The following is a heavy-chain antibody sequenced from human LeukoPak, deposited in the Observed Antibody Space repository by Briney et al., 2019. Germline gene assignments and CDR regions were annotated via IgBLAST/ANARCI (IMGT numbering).Heavy chain of an antibody. CDR3: ARVEGKYYYDSSGYYLYEYFDY. J-gene: IGHJ4*02. Sequence: ASVKVSCKASGYTFTSYGISWVRQAPGQGLEWMGWISAYNGNTNYAQKLQGRVTMTTDTSTSTAYMKLRSLRSDDTAVYYCARVEGKYYYDSSGYYLYEYFDYWGQGTLVTASS. CDR2: ISAYNGNT. CDR1: GYTFTSYG. D-gene: IGHD3-22*01. V-gene: IGHV1-18*01.